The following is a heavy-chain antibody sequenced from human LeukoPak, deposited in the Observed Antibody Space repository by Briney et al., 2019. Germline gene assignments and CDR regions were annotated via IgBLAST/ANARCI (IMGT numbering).Heavy chain of an antibody. J-gene: IGHJ4*02. CDR3: ARDGAYSYTY. Sequence: GGSLRLSCAASGFNFNDYGMHWVRQAAGKGLEWVAIIWHDGNNKYYADSVSGRFTISRDNSKNTLYLEMNSLRAEDTAVYYCARDGAYSYTYWGQGTLVIVSS. V-gene: IGHV3-33*01. CDR1: GFNFNDYG. D-gene: IGHD5-18*01. CDR2: IWHDGNNK.